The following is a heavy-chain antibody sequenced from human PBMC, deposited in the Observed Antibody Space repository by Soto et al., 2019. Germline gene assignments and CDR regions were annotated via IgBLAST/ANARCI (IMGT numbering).Heavy chain of an antibody. CDR1: GGTFSSYA. CDR2: IIPIFGTA. V-gene: IGHV1-69*13. J-gene: IGHJ4*02. Sequence: SVKVSCKASGGTFSSYAISWARQAPGQGLEWMGGIIPIFGTANYAQKFQGRVTITADESTSTAYMELSSLRSEDTAVYYCAREGELRMGGYFDYWGQGTLVTVSS. D-gene: IGHD3-16*01. CDR3: AREGELRMGGYFDY.